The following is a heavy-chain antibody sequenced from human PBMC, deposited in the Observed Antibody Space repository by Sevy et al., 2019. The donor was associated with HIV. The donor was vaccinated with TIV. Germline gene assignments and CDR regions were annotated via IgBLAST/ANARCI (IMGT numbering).Heavy chain of an antibody. CDR2: ISYDGSNK. CDR3: AREKIRGHQITMVRGVRIPRYGMDV. Sequence: GGSLRLSCAASGFTFSSYAMHWVRQAPGKGLEWVAVISYDGSNKYYADSVKGRFTISRDNSKNTLYLQMNSLRAEDTAVYYCAREKIRGHQITMVRGVRIPRYGMDVWGQGTTVTVSS. D-gene: IGHD3-10*01. CDR1: GFTFSSYA. V-gene: IGHV3-30*04. J-gene: IGHJ6*02.